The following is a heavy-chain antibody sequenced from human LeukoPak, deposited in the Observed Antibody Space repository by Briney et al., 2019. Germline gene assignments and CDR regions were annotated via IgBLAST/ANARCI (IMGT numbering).Heavy chain of an antibody. Sequence: GSSVKVSCRASVYTYTGYYIHWVRQAPGQGLEWMGWINPNSGDTNYAQKFQGRVTMTRDTPITTAYMELSSLRSDDTALYYCARDPILTGYYWPYYFDYWGQGTLVTVSS. V-gene: IGHV1-2*02. J-gene: IGHJ4*02. CDR1: VYTYTGYY. CDR2: INPNSGDT. CDR3: ARDPILTGYYWPYYFDY. D-gene: IGHD3-9*01.